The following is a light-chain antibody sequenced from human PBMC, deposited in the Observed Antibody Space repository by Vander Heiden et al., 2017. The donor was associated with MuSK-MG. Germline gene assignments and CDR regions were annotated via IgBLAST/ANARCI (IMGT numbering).Light chain of an antibody. CDR3: QQDGSSWT. CDR2: DAS. J-gene: IGKJ1*01. V-gene: IGKV3-20*01. CDR1: QSVRNNY. Sequence: EIVLTQSPGTLSLSPGERAALSCRASQSVRNNYLAWYQQKPGQAPRLLIYDASSRATGIPDRFSGSGSGTDFTLTISRLEPEDFAVYYWQQDGSSWTFGQGTKVEIK.